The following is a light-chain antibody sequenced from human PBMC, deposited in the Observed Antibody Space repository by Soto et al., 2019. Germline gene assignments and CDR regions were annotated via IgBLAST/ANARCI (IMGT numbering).Light chain of an antibody. J-gene: IGLJ2*01. CDR1: SGHSNYA. V-gene: IGLV4-69*01. CDR2: VNSDGSH. Sequence: QPVLTQSPSASASLGASVKLTCTLSSGHSNYAIAWHQQQPEKGPRYLMSVNSDGSHSKGDGIPDRFSGSRSGAERYLTISSLQSEDEADYYCQTWGTGIVVFGGGTKLTVL. CDR3: QTWGTGIVV.